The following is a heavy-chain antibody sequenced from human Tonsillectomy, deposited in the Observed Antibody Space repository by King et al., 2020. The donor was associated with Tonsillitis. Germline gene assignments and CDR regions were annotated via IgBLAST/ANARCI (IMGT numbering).Heavy chain of an antibody. CDR2: IKQDGSEK. J-gene: IGHJ4*02. CDR1: GLSFSAYW. D-gene: IGHD3-10*01. V-gene: IGHV3-7*03. CDR3: ASLWVASVLFDY. Sequence: VQLVQSGGALVQPGGSLRLSCAASGLSFSAYWMSWVRQAPGKGLEWVANIKQDGSEKYYVDSVKGRFTISRDNARNSLFLQMSSLKAEDTALYYCASLWVASVLFDYWGQGTLVTVSS.